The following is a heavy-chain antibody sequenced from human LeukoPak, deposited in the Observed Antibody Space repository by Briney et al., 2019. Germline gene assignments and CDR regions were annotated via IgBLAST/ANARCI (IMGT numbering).Heavy chain of an antibody. J-gene: IGHJ4*02. CDR2: ISYDGGHE. CDR1: RFIFSNYD. V-gene: IGHV3-30-3*01. Sequence: PGGSLRLSCAASRFIFSNYDMHWVRQAPGKGLEWVASISYDGGHEYYTDSVKGRFIISRDNSKNTLYLQMNSLRAEDTAVYYCARQEGYYFDSWGQGTLVIVPS. CDR3: ARQEGYYFDS.